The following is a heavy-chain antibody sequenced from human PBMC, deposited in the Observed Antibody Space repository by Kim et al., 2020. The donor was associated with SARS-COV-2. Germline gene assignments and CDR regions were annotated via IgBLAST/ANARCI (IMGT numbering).Heavy chain of an antibody. V-gene: IGHV3-66*01. Sequence: ADSVKGRFTISRDNSKNTLYLQMNSLRAEDTAVYYCASTKTYYYYYGMDVWGQGTTVTVSS. J-gene: IGHJ6*02. CDR3: ASTKTYYYYYGMDV. D-gene: IGHD2-2*01.